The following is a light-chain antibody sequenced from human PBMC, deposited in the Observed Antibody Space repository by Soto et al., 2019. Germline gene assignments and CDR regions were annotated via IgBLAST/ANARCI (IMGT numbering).Light chain of an antibody. CDR1: SSAVGGYDS. CDR2: DVS. J-gene: IGLJ2*01. CDR3: SSYTTTSTL. Sequence: QSALTQPASVSGSPGQSITISCTGTSSAVGGYDSVSWYQQHPGKAPKLMIYDVSNRPSGVSNRFSGSKSGNTASLTISGLQDEDEADYYCSSYTTTSTLFGGGTKLTVL. V-gene: IGLV2-14*01.